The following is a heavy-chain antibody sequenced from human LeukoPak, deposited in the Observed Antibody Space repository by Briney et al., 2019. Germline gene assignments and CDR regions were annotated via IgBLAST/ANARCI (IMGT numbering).Heavy chain of an antibody. CDR1: GLTFSSYS. CDR2: ISSSSTTI. CDR3: ARDSSGSYYPNWFDP. J-gene: IGHJ5*02. V-gene: IGHV3-48*02. D-gene: IGHD3-10*01. Sequence: PGGSLRLSCAASGLTFSSYSMNWVRQAPGKGLEWVSYISSSSTTIYYADSVKGRFTISRDNAKNSLYLQMNSLRDEDTAVYYCARDSSGSYYPNWFDPWGQGTLVTVSS.